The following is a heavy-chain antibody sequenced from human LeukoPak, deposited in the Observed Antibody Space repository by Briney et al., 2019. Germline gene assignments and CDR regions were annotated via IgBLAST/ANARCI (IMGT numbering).Heavy chain of an antibody. D-gene: IGHD3-10*01. Sequence: GGSLRLSCAPSGFTFSSDGMHWVRQAPGKGRGWGAVIWYDGSNKYYADSVKGRFTISRDNSKNTLYLQMNSLRAEDTAVYYCARPYGSGSYPLDYWGQGTLVTVSS. J-gene: IGHJ4*02. V-gene: IGHV3-33*01. CDR2: IWYDGSNK. CDR3: ARPYGSGSYPLDY. CDR1: GFTFSSDG.